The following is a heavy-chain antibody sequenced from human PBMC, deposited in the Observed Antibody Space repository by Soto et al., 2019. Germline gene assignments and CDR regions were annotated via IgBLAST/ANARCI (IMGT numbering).Heavy chain of an antibody. V-gene: IGHV4-30-4*01. Sequence: SETLSLTCTVSGGSISSGDYYWSWIRQPPGKGLEWIGYIYYSGSTYYNPSLKSRVTISVDTSKNQFSLKLSSVTAADTAVYYCARGEDYDGMDFWGKGTTVTVSS. J-gene: IGHJ6*04. CDR2: IYYSGST. CDR1: GGSISSGDYY. CDR3: ARGEDYDGMDF.